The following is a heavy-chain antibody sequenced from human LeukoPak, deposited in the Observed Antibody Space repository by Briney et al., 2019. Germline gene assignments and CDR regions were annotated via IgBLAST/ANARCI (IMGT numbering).Heavy chain of an antibody. CDR3: ALPRGYSGYDLGAFDI. Sequence: ASVKVSCKASGGTFSSYAISWVRQAPGQGLEWMGGIIPIFGTANYAQKFQGRVTITTDESTSTAYMELSSLRSEDTAVYYCALPRGYSGYDLGAFDIWGQGTMVTVPS. CDR1: GGTFSSYA. CDR2: IIPIFGTA. D-gene: IGHD5-12*01. V-gene: IGHV1-69*05. J-gene: IGHJ3*02.